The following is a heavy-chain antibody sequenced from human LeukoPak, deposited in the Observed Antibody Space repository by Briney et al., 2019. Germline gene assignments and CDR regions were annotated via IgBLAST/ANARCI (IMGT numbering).Heavy chain of an antibody. CDR2: IYYSGST. V-gene: IGHV4-59*13. CDR1: GGSISSYY. D-gene: IGHD3-16*01. Sequence: SETLSLTCTVSGGSISSYYWSWIRQPPGKGLEWIGYIYYSGSTNYNPSLKSRVTISIDTSKNQFSLQLSSVTAADTAVYYCARGVVITFGGAADYWGQGTLVTVSS. J-gene: IGHJ4*02. CDR3: ARGVVITFGGAADY.